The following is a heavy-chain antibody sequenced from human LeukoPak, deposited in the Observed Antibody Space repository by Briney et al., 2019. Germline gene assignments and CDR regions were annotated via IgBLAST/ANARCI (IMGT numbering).Heavy chain of an antibody. CDR2: INTNTGNP. Sequence: ASVKVSCKASGYAFTSYAMNWVRQAPGQGLEWMGWINTNTGNPTYAQGFTGRFVFSLYTSVSTAYLQISSLKAEDTAVYYCARVIEQLVPYYYYYMDVWGKGTTVTVSS. J-gene: IGHJ6*03. V-gene: IGHV7-4-1*02. D-gene: IGHD6-13*01. CDR1: GYAFTSYA. CDR3: ARVIEQLVPYYYYYMDV.